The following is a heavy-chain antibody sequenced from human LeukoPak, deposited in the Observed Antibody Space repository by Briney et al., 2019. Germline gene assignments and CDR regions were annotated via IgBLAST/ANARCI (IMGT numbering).Heavy chain of an antibody. Sequence: PGKSLRLSCAASGFTFNNYGMHWVRQAPGKGLEWVAVIWYDGSNKYYADSVKGRFTISRDNSKNTLYLQMNSLRAEDTAVYYCARDLRFYALGYWGQGTLVTVSS. CDR3: ARDLRFYALGY. CDR1: GFTFNNYG. J-gene: IGHJ4*02. V-gene: IGHV3-33*08. CDR2: IWYDGSNK. D-gene: IGHD3-3*01.